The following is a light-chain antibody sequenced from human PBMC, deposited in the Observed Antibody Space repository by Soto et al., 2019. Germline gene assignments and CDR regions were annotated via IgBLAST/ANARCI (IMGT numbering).Light chain of an antibody. J-gene: IGLJ2*01. CDR3: QTWGTDIVV. CDR1: SGQSSYA. Sequence: QPVLTQSPSASASLGASVKLTCTLSSGQSSYAIAWHQQQPEKGPRYLMKLNSDGSHSKGDGIPDRFSGSSSGAERYLTISSLQSEDEADYYCQTWGTDIVVFGGGTKLTVL. CDR2: LNSDGSH. V-gene: IGLV4-69*01.